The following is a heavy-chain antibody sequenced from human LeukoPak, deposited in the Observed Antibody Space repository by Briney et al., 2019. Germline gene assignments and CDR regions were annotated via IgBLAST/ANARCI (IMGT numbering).Heavy chain of an antibody. Sequence: PGGSLRLSCAAPGFTFSRYAMSWVRQAPGKGLEWVSAMTGSGGSTYYADSVKGRFTISGDNSKNTLYLQMNSLRAEDTAVYYCARESSSTWYGSFDYWGQGTLVTVSS. V-gene: IGHV3-23*01. D-gene: IGHD6-13*01. CDR2: MTGSGGST. CDR1: GFTFSRYA. J-gene: IGHJ4*02. CDR3: ARESSSTWYGSFDY.